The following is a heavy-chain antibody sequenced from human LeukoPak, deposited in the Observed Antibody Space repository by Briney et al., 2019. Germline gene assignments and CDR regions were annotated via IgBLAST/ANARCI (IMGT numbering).Heavy chain of an antibody. CDR2: ISSSSSYT. J-gene: IGHJ4*02. CDR3: ARIATIPDVWGYYFDY. D-gene: IGHD3-16*01. CDR1: GFTFSDYY. Sequence: GGSLRLSCAAPGFTFSDYYMSWIRQAPGKGLEWVSYISSSSSYTNYADSVKGRFTISRDNAKNSLYLQMNSLRAEDTAVYYCARIATIPDVWGYYFDYWGQGTLVTVSS. V-gene: IGHV3-11*03.